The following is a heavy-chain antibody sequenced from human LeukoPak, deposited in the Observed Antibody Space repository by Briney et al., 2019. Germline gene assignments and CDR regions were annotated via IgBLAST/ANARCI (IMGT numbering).Heavy chain of an antibody. CDR1: GYSISSGYY. Sequence: SETLSLTCTVSGYSISSGYYWGWIRQPPGKGLEWIGSIYHSGSTYYNPSLKSRVTISVDTSKNQFSLKLSSVTAADTAVYYCARDPDIVVVPAADWGQGTLDTVSS. J-gene: IGHJ4*02. V-gene: IGHV4-38-2*02. CDR2: IYHSGST. CDR3: ARDPDIVVVPAAD. D-gene: IGHD2-2*01.